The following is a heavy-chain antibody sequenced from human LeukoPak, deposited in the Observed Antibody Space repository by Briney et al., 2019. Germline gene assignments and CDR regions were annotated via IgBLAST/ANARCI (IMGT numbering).Heavy chain of an antibody. V-gene: IGHV4-4*07. CDR3: ARGYYDFWSGFHDAFDI. D-gene: IGHD3-3*01. CDR2: IYTSGST. Sequence: PSETLSLTCTVSGGSISSYYWSWIRQPAGKGLEWIGRIYTSGSTNYNPSLKSRVTISVDTSKNQFSLKLSSVTAADTAVYYCARGYYDFWSGFHDAFDIWGQGTMVTVSS. J-gene: IGHJ3*02. CDR1: GGSISSYY.